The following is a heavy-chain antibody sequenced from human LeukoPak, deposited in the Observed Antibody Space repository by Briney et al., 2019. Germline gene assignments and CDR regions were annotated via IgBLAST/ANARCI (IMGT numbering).Heavy chain of an antibody. Sequence: SETLSLTCTVSGGSISSSSYYWGWIRQPPGKGLEWIGYIYYSGSTYYNPSLKSRVTISVDTSKNQFSLKLSSVTAADTAVYYCARYCSGGSCYFEVHWGQGTLVTVSS. CDR2: IYYSGST. J-gene: IGHJ4*02. CDR1: GGSISSSSYY. V-gene: IGHV4-39*07. D-gene: IGHD2-15*01. CDR3: ARYCSGGSCYFEVH.